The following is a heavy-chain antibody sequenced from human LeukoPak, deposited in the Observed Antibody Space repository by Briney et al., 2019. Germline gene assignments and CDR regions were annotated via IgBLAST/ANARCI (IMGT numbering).Heavy chain of an antibody. D-gene: IGHD6-13*01. Sequence: GGSLRLSCAASGFTFSKYNMNWVRQAPGKGLEWVAVISYDGSNKYYADSVKGRFTISRDNSKNTLYLQMNSLRTEDTAVYYCAKGVSSSWSNDAFDIWGQGTMVTVSS. CDR1: GFTFSKYN. J-gene: IGHJ3*02. V-gene: IGHV3-30*18. CDR2: ISYDGSNK. CDR3: AKGVSSSWSNDAFDI.